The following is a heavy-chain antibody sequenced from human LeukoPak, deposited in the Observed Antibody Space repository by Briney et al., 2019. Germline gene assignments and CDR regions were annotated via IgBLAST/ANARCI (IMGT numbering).Heavy chain of an antibody. V-gene: IGHV3-23*01. CDR3: VKDFAAGYGIWYGEYFQH. CDR2: ITGSGDTI. Sequence: GGSLTLLCTLSGFTYSSYAKSCVPQAPGKGVEWVSDITGSGDTIYYAHPEKGRLTISRDHYKNTLYLQMHSLRTEDTAVYYCVKDFAAGYGIWYGEYFQHWGEGALITVSS. J-gene: IGHJ1*01. D-gene: IGHD6-13*01. CDR1: GFTYSSYA.